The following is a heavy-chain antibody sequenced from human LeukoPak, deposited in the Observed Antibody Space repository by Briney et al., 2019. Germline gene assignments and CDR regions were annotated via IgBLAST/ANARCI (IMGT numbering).Heavy chain of an antibody. CDR3: ARGHYDSSGYYSIFDY. D-gene: IGHD3-22*01. CDR2: ISSSSSYI. J-gene: IGHJ4*02. CDR1: GFTFSSYS. Sequence: GGSLRLSCAASGFTFSSYSMNWVRQAPGKGLEWVSSISSSSSYIYYADSVKGRFTISRDNAKNSLYLQMNSLRAEDTAVYYCARGHYDSSGYYSIFDYWGQGTLVTVSS. V-gene: IGHV3-21*01.